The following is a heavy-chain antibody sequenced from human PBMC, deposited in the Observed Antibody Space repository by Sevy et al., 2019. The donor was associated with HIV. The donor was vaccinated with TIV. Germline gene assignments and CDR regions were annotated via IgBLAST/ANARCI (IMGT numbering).Heavy chain of an antibody. Sequence: GGSLRLSCAASGLNFNIYPLNWVRQAPGKGLEWVAVVSFDASFKYYADSVKGRFTISRDNSKNTVFLQMDSLRDEDTGIYYCTTGRHGATFGYWGQGALVTVSS. V-gene: IGHV3-30*04. J-gene: IGHJ4*02. D-gene: IGHD1-26*01. CDR3: TTGRHGATFGY. CDR2: VSFDASFK. CDR1: GLNFNIYP.